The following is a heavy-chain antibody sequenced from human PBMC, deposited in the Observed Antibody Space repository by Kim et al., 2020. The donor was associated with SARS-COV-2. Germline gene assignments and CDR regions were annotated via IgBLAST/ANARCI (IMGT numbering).Heavy chain of an antibody. CDR3: AREASSGWYPTAPFDF. J-gene: IGHJ4*02. Sequence: GGSLRLSCAASGFTFSDHYMDWVRQAPGKGLEWVGRIRNKPNSYTNEYAASVKGRFTISRDDSKNSLYLQMNSLKTEDTAVYYCAREASSGWYPTAPFDFWGQGTLVTVSS. V-gene: IGHV3-72*01. CDR1: GFTFSDHY. D-gene: IGHD6-19*01. CDR2: IRNKPNSYTN.